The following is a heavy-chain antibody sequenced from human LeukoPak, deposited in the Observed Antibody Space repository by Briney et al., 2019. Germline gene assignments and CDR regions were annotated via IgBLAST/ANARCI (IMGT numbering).Heavy chain of an antibody. D-gene: IGHD3-3*01. CDR2: IVVGSGNT. J-gene: IGHJ4*02. V-gene: IGHV1-58*01. Sequence: SVKVSCKASGFSFTSSAVQWVRQARGQRLEWIGWIVVGSGNTNSAQKFQGRVTMTRDTSISTAYMELSRLRSDDTALYYCARDLSRVFGVVTSYFDYWGQGTLVTVSS. CDR1: GFSFTSSA. CDR3: ARDLSRVFGVVTSYFDY.